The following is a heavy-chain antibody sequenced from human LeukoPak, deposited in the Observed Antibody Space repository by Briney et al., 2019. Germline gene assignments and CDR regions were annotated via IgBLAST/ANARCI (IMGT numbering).Heavy chain of an antibody. V-gene: IGHV5-51*01. Sequence: GQSLKISCKGSGYSFTSYWIGWVRQMPGKGLEWMGIIHPADSHNRYSPSFQGQVTSSADKSISTAYLQWSSLKASDTAMYYCARTYYYDSSGYYYDPDAFDIWGQGTMVTVCS. CDR3: ARTYYYDSSGYYYDPDAFDI. CDR2: IHPADSHN. CDR1: GYSFTSYW. D-gene: IGHD3-22*01. J-gene: IGHJ3*02.